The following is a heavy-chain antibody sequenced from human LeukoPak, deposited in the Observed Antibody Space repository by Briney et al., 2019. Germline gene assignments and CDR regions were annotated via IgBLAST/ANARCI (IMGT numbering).Heavy chain of an antibody. CDR2: ISYDESDK. V-gene: IGHV3-30*18. Sequence: GGSLRLSCAASGVTFSNYGMHWGREAPGKGLEWVAVISYDESDKYYADSVKARFTISRDNSKNTLYLQMTSLRPEDTAVYYCAKGVVAATNAPYYGMDVWGQGTTVTASS. CDR1: GVTFSNYG. D-gene: IGHD2-15*01. CDR3: AKGVVAATNAPYYGMDV. J-gene: IGHJ6*02.